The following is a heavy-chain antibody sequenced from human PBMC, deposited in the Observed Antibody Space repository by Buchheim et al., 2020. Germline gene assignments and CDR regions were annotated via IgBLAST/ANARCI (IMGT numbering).Heavy chain of an antibody. CDR2: IYYSGST. CDR3: ARGGGYDSSGYPLYYYYGMDV. D-gene: IGHD3-22*01. J-gene: IGHJ6*02. V-gene: IGHV4-31*03. Sequence: QVQLQESGPGLVKPSQTLSLTCTVSGGSISSGSYYWSWIRQHPGKGLEWIGYIYYSGSTYYNPSLKSRVTISVDTSKNQFSLKLSSVTAADTAVYYCARGGGYDSSGYPLYYYYGMDVWGQGTT. CDR1: GGSISSGSYY.